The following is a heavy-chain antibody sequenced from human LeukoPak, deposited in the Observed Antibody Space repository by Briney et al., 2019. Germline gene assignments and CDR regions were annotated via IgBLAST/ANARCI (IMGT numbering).Heavy chain of an antibody. J-gene: IGHJ3*02. D-gene: IGHD3-3*01. CDR1: GGSISSYY. CDR2: IYYSGST. CDR3: ARNIRVFWSGYYVVYDVFDI. V-gene: IGHV4-59*08. Sequence: SETLSLTCTVSGGSISSYYWSWIRQPPGKGLEWIGYIYYSGSTNYNPSLKSRVTISVDTSKNQFSLKLSSVTAADTAVYYCARNIRVFWSGYYVVYDVFDIGGKGKMVTVS.